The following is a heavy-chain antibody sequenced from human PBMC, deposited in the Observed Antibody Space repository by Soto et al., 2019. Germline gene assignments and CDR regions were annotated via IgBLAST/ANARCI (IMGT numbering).Heavy chain of an antibody. V-gene: IGHV4-4*02. CDR3: ARKAWVRFDY. J-gene: IGHJ4*02. Sequence: SETLSLTCAVSGDSMTRSVWWTWVRQPPGKGLEWIGEVFHTGNTNYNPSLKSRVTMSVDKSTNEFSLKVTSVTAADTAIYYCARKAWVRFDYWGQGALVTSPQ. CDR2: VFHTGNT. D-gene: IGHD7-27*01. CDR1: GDSMTRSVW.